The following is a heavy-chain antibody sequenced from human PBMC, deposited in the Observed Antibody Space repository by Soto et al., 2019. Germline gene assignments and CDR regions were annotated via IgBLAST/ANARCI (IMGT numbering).Heavy chain of an antibody. Sequence: QVQLVQSGAEVKKPGSSVKVSCKASGGTFSSYAISWVRQAPGQGLEWMGGIIPIFGTANYAQKFQGRVTITADESTSTSNMELSSLRCEDTAVYYCARGGRGYDSSGPTDYWGQGTLVTVSS. J-gene: IGHJ4*02. D-gene: IGHD3-22*01. V-gene: IGHV1-69*01. CDR3: ARGGRGYDSSGPTDY. CDR1: GGTFSSYA. CDR2: IIPIFGTA.